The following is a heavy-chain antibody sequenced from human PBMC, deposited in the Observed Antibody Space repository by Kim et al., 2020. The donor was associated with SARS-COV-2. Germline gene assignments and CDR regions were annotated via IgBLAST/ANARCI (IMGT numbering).Heavy chain of an antibody. D-gene: IGHD3-22*01. CDR3: TSADSSGYSDAFDI. V-gene: IGHV3-73*01. Sequence: GGSLRLSCAASGFTFSGSAMHWVRQASGKGLEWVGRIRSKANIYATAYAASVKGRFTISRDDSKNTAYLQMNSLKTEDTAVYYCTSADSSGYSDAFDIWGQGTMVTVSS. CDR1: GFTFSGSA. J-gene: IGHJ3*02. CDR2: IRSKANIYAT.